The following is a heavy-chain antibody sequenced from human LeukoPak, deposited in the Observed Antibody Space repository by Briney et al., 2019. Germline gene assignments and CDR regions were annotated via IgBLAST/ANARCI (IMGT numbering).Heavy chain of an antibody. CDR2: IYTSGST. V-gene: IGHV4-4*07. CDR1: GGSISSYY. Sequence: SETLSLTCTVSGGSISSYYWSWIRQPAGKGLEWIGRIYTSGSTNYNPSLKSRVTMSVDTSKTQFSLKLTSVTAADTAVYYCARAAAREHYYYYGMDVWGQGTTVTVSS. J-gene: IGHJ6*02. CDR3: ARAAAREHYYYYGMDV.